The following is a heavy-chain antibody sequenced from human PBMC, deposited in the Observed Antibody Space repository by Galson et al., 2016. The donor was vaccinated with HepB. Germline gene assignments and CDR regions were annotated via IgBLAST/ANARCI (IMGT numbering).Heavy chain of an antibody. CDR3: ARAVMLGRGMDV. CDR2: TFYRSTWEN. CDR1: GDSVYNNGAA. J-gene: IGHJ6*02. D-gene: IGHD3-10*01. V-gene: IGHV6-1*01. Sequence: CAISGDSVYNNGAAWVWIRQSPSRGLEGLGRTFYRSTWENHYAGSVINRITISPDTSRNQFSLHLHSLTPGDTAVYYCARAVMLGRGMDVWGQGTTVTVSS.